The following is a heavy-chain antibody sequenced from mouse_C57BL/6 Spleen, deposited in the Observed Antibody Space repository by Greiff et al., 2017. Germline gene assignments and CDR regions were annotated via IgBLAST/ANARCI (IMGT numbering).Heavy chain of an antibody. V-gene: IGHV1-72*01. CDR3: ARWLDAMDY. CDR1: GYTFTSYW. CDR2: IAPNSGGT. Sequence: QVQLQQPGAELVKPGASVKLSCKASGYTFTSYWMHWVKPRPGRGLEWIGRIAPNSGGTKYNEKFKSKATLTVDKPSSTAYMQLSNLTSEDSAVYYCARWLDAMDYWGQGTSVTVSS. D-gene: IGHD2-2*01. J-gene: IGHJ4*01.